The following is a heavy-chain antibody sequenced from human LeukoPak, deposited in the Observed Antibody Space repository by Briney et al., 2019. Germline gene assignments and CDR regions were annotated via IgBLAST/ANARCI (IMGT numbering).Heavy chain of an antibody. CDR2: IRGDWHDT. CDR3: ASDRVLGSGSLDN. J-gene: IGHJ4*02. D-gene: IGHD3-10*01. CDR1: GFRFSDFW. V-gene: IGHV3-74*01. Sequence: GGSLRLSCTASGFRFSDFWMHWVRQAPGKGLEWVSRIRGDWHDTTYADSVKGRFTISRDNAQNTLYLQMNSLRVEDTAVDYCASDRVLGSGSLDNWGQGTLVTVSS.